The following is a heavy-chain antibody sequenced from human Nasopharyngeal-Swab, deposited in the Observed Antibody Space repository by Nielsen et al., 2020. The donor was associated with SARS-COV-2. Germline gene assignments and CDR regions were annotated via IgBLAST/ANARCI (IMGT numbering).Heavy chain of an antibody. CDR3: AKRVAGKYYYMDV. Sequence: GESLKISCAASGFTFSYYSMSWVRQAPGKGLEWVSSISVNGASTYYAGSVKGRFTISRDNSRNTLYMQLNSLRAEDTAIYYCAKRVAGKYYYMDVWGKGTTVTVSS. D-gene: IGHD3-10*01. V-gene: IGHV3-23*01. CDR1: GFTFSYYS. J-gene: IGHJ6*03. CDR2: ISVNGAST.